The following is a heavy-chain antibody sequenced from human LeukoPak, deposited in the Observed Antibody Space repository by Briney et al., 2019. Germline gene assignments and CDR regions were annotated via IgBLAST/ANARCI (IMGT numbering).Heavy chain of an antibody. J-gene: IGHJ4*02. Sequence: PGGSLRLSCAASGFTFSSYSMNWVRQAPGKGLEWVSYISSSSSTIYYADSVKGRFTVSRDNAKNSLYLQMNSLRAEDTAVYYCASSIDIAAAGHFDYWGQGTLVTVSS. D-gene: IGHD6-13*01. V-gene: IGHV3-48*04. CDR3: ASSIDIAAAGHFDY. CDR1: GFTFSSYS. CDR2: ISSSSSTI.